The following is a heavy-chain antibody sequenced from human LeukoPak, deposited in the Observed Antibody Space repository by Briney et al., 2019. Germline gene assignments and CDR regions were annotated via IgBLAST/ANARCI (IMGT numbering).Heavy chain of an antibody. CDR2: IYTSGST. CDR3: AGAQASYDIKFDP. J-gene: IGHJ5*02. D-gene: IGHD3-9*01. Sequence: SQTLSLTYTVSGGSISSGSYYWSWIRQPAGKGLEWIGRIYTSGSTNYNPSLKSRVTISVDTSKNQFSLKLSSVTAADTAVYYCAGAQASYDIKFDPWGQGTLVTVSS. CDR1: GGSISSGSYY. V-gene: IGHV4-61*02.